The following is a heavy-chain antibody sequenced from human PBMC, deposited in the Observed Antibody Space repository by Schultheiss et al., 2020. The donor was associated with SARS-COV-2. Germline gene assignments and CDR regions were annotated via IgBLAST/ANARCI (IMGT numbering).Heavy chain of an antibody. J-gene: IGHJ4*02. CDR1: GGSISSSSYY. V-gene: IGHV4-39*01. D-gene: IGHD3-22*01. CDR3: ARNWPWARTYYYDSSGYYDY. Sequence: SETLSLTCTVSGGSISSSSYYWGWIRQPPGKGLEWIGYIYYSGSTYYNPSLKSRVTISIDTSKNQFSLKLSSVTAADTAVYYCARNWPWARTYYYDSSGYYDYWGQGTLVTVSS. CDR2: IYYSGST.